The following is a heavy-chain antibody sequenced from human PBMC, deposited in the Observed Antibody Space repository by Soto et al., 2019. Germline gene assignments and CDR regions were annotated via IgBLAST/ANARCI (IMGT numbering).Heavy chain of an antibody. CDR3: ARVLGYGDYFDY. Sequence: SETLSLTCTVSGGSISIYYWSWIRQPPGKGLEWIGYIYYSGSTNYNPSLKSRVTISVDTSKNQFSLKLSSVTAADTAVYYCARVLGYGDYFDYWGQGTLVTVSS. J-gene: IGHJ4*02. CDR1: GGSISIYY. D-gene: IGHD4-17*01. V-gene: IGHV4-59*01. CDR2: IYYSGST.